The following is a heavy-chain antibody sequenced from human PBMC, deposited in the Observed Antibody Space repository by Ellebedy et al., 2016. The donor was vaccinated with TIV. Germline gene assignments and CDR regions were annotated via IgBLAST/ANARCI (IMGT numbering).Heavy chain of an antibody. CDR3: ATYTVITPFDY. V-gene: IGHV3-7*01. CDR1: GFTFSSYW. J-gene: IGHJ4*02. D-gene: IGHD4-17*01. CDR2: IKQDGSEK. Sequence: GESLKISCAASGFTFSSYWMSWVRQAPGKGLEWVANIKQDGSEKYYVDSVKGRFTISRDNAKNSLYLQMNSLRAEDTAVYYCATYTVITPFDYWGQGTLVTVSS.